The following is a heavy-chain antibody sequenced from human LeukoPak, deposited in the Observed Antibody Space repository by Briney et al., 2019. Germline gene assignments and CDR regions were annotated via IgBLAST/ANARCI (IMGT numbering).Heavy chain of an antibody. Sequence: PGGSLRLSCAASGFTFSSYGMHWVRQAPGKGLEWVAFIRYDGSNKYYADSVKGRFTISRYNSKNTLYLQMNSLRAEDTAVYYCAKDRAVTPAPFDYWGRGALVTVSS. V-gene: IGHV3-30*02. CDR1: GFTFSSYG. CDR3: AKDRAVTPAPFDY. J-gene: IGHJ4*02. D-gene: IGHD4-17*01. CDR2: IRYDGSNK.